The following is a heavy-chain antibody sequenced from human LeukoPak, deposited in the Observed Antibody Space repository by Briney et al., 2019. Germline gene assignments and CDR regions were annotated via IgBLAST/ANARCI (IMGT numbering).Heavy chain of an antibody. CDR3: ARGSDRLGDAFDI. Sequence: PGGSLRLSCAASGFTFSSYEMNWVRQAPGKGLEWVSYISSSGSTIYYADSVKGRFTISRDNAKNSLYLQMNSLRAEDTAVYYCARGSDRLGDAFDIWGQGTMVTVSS. CDR2: ISSSGSTI. CDR1: GFTFSSYE. J-gene: IGHJ3*02. V-gene: IGHV3-48*03.